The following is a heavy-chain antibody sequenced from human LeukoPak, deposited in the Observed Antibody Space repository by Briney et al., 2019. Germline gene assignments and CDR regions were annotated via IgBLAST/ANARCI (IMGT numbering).Heavy chain of an antibody. CDR2: ISSSSSYI. CDR1: GGSISSSS. V-gene: IGHV3-21*01. CDR3: AREEGEYAFDI. J-gene: IGHJ3*02. D-gene: IGHD1-26*01. Sequence: ETLSLTCTVSGGSISSSSYYWGWIRQPPGKGLEWVSSISSSSSYIYYADSVKGRFTISRDNAKNSLYLQINSLGAEATAVYYCAREEGEYAFDIWGRRTMVTVSS.